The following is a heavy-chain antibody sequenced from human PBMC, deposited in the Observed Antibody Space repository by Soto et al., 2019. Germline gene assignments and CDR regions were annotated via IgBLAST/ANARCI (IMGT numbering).Heavy chain of an antibody. V-gene: IGHV1-69*08. Sequence: GASVKVSCKTSGGTFSNDIITWVRQAPGQGLEWMGRIIPLLDTTNYAQKFQGRVTITRDTSASTTYMELSSLRSEDTAVYYCARDLSLLWFGELFQTNWFDPWGQGTLVTVSS. CDR2: IIPLLDTT. D-gene: IGHD3-10*01. CDR3: ARDLSLLWFGELFQTNWFDP. J-gene: IGHJ5*02. CDR1: GGTFSNDI.